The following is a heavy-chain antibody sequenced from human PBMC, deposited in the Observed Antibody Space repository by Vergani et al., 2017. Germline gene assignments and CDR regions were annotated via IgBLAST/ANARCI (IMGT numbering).Heavy chain of an antibody. D-gene: IGHD4-17*01. CDR3: ARDRGGHDYGDYAGY. J-gene: IGHJ4*02. V-gene: IGHV3-53*01. Sequence: EVQLVESGGGLIQPGGSLRLSCAASGFTVSSNYMSWVRQAPGKGLEWVSVIYSGGSTYYADSVKGRFTISRDNSKNTLYLQMNSLRAEDTAVYYCARDRGGHDYGDYAGYWGQGTLVTVSS. CDR1: GFTVSSNY. CDR2: IYSGGST.